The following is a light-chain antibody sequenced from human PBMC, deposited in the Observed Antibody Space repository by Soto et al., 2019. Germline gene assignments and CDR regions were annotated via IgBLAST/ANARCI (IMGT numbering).Light chain of an antibody. V-gene: IGKV1-13*02. CDR1: QGISSA. Sequence: AIQLTKSPSSLSASIGDIVTITCQASQGISSALAWYQQKPGKPPSLLIYGASNLESGVPSRFSGSGSGTDFTLTISSLQPEDFATYYCQQVNGYPRTFGQGTRLELK. J-gene: IGKJ5*01. CDR2: GAS. CDR3: QQVNGYPRT.